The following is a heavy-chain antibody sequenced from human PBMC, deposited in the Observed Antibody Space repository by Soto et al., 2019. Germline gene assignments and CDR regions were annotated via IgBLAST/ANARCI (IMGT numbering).Heavy chain of an antibody. Sequence: GGSLRLSCAASGFTFSSYSMNWVRQAPGKGLEWVSSISSSSSYIYYADSVKGRFTISRDNAKNSLYLQMNSLRGDDTAIYYCARSGDNYNLLDCWGHGTPVTVSS. CDR3: ARSGDNYNLLDC. CDR2: ISSSSSYI. J-gene: IGHJ4*01. CDR1: GFTFSSYS. D-gene: IGHD1-1*01. V-gene: IGHV3-21*01.